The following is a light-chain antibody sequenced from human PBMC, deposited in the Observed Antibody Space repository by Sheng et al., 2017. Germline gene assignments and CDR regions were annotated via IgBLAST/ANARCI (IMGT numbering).Light chain of an antibody. CDR3: QAWDSSTFV. V-gene: IGLV3-1*01. CDR2: QDN. Sequence: SFELTQPPSVSVSPGQTATVTCSGDKLGQKYACWYQQKPGQSPVLVIYQDNKRSSGIPERFCGSTSGNTATLTIRETQPMDEADYYCQAWDSSTFVFGTGTKVTVL. J-gene: IGLJ1*01. CDR1: KLGQKY.